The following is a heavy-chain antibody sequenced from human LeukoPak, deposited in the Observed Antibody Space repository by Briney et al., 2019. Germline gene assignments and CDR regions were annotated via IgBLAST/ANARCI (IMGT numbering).Heavy chain of an antibody. J-gene: IGHJ6*04. V-gene: IGHV1-8*01. Sequence: AVTVSFKASVYTFPRYDSNSLGQATAQRLEGMGWINPNSGNTGYAQKFQGRVTMTRKSSISTAYLEPSSLRSENTAVYSCERCPLRGDSGYYYYYGMDVWGKGTTVTVSS. D-gene: IGHD3-10*01. CDR2: INPNSGNT. CDR1: VYTFPRYD. CDR3: ERCPLRGDSGYYYYYGMDV.